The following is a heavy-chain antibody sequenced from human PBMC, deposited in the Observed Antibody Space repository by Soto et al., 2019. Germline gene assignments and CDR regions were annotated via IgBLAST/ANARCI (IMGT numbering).Heavy chain of an antibody. CDR3: ARTKAEAGEGNFDY. Sequence: QVQLVQSGAEVKKPGASVKVSCKASGYTFTSYDINWVRQATGQGLEWMGWMNPNGSNTGYAQKFQGRVTKTRNTSISTAYMELSSMRSEDTAVYYCARTKAEAGEGNFDYWGQGTLVTVSS. CDR2: MNPNGSNT. D-gene: IGHD6-13*01. J-gene: IGHJ4*02. V-gene: IGHV1-8*01. CDR1: GYTFTSYD.